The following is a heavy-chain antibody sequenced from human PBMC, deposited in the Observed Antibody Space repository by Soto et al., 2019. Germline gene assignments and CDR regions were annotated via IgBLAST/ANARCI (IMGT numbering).Heavy chain of an antibody. D-gene: IGHD6-13*01. J-gene: IGHJ4*02. CDR3: ARYNAASGTYYFDY. V-gene: IGHV4-4*02. CDR2: IYHSGSA. CDR1: GGSVSNTYW. Sequence: SQTLPLTCTVSGGSVSNTYWWIRVRQQPGKGLEWIGEIYHSGSANYNPSLKSRVTISVDNSKNQFSLNLNSVTAADTAVYYCARYNAASGTYYFDYWGQGTLVTVSS.